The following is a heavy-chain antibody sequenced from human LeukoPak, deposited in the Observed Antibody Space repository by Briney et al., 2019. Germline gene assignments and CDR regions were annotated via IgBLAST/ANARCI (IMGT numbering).Heavy chain of an antibody. V-gene: IGHV3-11*06. CDR3: ARDTGDPSRGALSSVDY. D-gene: IGHD2-21*02. CDR1: GFTFSDYH. CDR2: ISSSSSYT. Sequence: PGGSLRLSCAASGFTFSDYHMNWIRQAPGKGLEWVSYISSSSSYTNYGDSVKGRFTISRDNAKNSLYLQMNSLRAEDTAVYYCARDTGDPSRGALSSVDYWGQGTLVTVSA. J-gene: IGHJ4*02.